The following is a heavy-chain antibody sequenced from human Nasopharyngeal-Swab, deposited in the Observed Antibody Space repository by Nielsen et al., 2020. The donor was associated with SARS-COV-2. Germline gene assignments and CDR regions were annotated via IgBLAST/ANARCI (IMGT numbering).Heavy chain of an antibody. Sequence: GGSLRLSCAASGLTFSSYGMNWVRQAPGKGLEWVAVIWYDGSNKYYEDSVKGRFTISRDNSKNTLYLQMNSLRAEDTAVYYCARAGSGSYYEGGEFDYWGQGTLVTVSS. D-gene: IGHD1-26*01. CDR1: GLTFSSYG. V-gene: IGHV3-33*01. J-gene: IGHJ4*02. CDR3: ARAGSGSYYEGGEFDY. CDR2: IWYDGSNK.